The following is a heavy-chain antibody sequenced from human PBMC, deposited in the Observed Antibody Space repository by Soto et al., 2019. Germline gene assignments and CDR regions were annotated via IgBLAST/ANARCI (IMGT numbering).Heavy chain of an antibody. CDR1: GGTFSSYA. V-gene: IGHV1-69*13. D-gene: IGHD2-2*01. J-gene: IGHJ5*02. Sequence: SVKVSCKASGGTFSSYAISWVRQAPGQGLEWMGGIIPIFGTANYAQKFQGRVTITADESTSTAYMEVSSLRSEDTAVYYCARASLYCSSTSCQINWFDPWGQGTLVTVSS. CDR2: IIPIFGTA. CDR3: ARASLYCSSTSCQINWFDP.